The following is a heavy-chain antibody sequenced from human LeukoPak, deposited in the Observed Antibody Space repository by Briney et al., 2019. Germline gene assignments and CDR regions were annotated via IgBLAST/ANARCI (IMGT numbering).Heavy chain of an antibody. Sequence: GGSLRLSCAASGFTFSSYWMHWVRQAPGKGLVWVSRINSDGSSTRYADSVKGRFTISRDNSKNTLYLQMNSLRAEDTAVYYCAKDLCRGWPLDAFDIWGQGTMVTVSS. D-gene: IGHD6-19*01. CDR3: AKDLCRGWPLDAFDI. CDR2: INSDGSST. V-gene: IGHV3-74*01. CDR1: GFTFSSYW. J-gene: IGHJ3*02.